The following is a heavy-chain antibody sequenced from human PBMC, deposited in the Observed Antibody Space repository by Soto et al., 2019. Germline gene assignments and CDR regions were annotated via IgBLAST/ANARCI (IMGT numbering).Heavy chain of an antibody. V-gene: IGHV4-31*03. Sequence: QVQLQESGPGLVKPSQTLSLTCTVSGGSISSGGYYWSWIRQHPGKGLEWIGYIYYSGSTYYNPSLKSRVTRSVDTSKNQCSLKLRSVTAADTVVYYCAREWRDYYFDYWGQGTLVPVSS. J-gene: IGHJ4*02. CDR1: GGSISSGGYY. CDR2: IYYSGST. CDR3: AREWRDYYFDY.